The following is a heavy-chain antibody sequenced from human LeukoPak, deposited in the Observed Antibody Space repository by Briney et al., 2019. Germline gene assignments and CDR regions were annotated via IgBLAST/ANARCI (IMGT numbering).Heavy chain of an antibody. Sequence: GGSLSLSCAASGFTFSSYAMHWVRQAPGKGLEWVAVISYDGSNKYYADSVKGRFTISRDNSKNTLYLQMNSLRAEDTAVYYCAREGGYDSGRYYFDYWGQGTLVTVSS. CDR2: ISYDGSNK. CDR1: GFTFSSYA. CDR3: AREGGYDSGRYYFDY. J-gene: IGHJ4*02. D-gene: IGHD3-3*01. V-gene: IGHV3-30-3*01.